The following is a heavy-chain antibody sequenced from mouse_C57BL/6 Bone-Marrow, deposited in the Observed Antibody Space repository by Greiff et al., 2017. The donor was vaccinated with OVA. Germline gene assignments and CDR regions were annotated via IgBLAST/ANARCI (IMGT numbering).Heavy chain of an antibody. J-gene: IGHJ4*01. CDR2: IYPGDGDT. D-gene: IGHD1-1*02. CDR3: ARGGSPYYAMDY. Sequence: QVQLQQSGAELVKPGASVKISCKASGYAFSSYWMNWVKQRPGTGLEWIGQIYPGDGDTNYNGKFKGKATLTADKSSSTAYMQLSSLTSEDSAVYFCARGGSPYYAMDYWGQGTSVTVSS. CDR1: GYAFSSYW. V-gene: IGHV1-80*01.